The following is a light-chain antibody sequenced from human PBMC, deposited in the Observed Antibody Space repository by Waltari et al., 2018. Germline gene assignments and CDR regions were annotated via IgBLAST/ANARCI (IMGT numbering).Light chain of an antibody. J-gene: IGKJ1*01. Sequence: GERATPSGRASQSVSRALAWYQQKPGQAPRLLIYAASTRATGVPDRFSGSGSGTDFSLTISRLDPEDFAVYYCQHYVNLPVTFGQGTKVEI. CDR2: AAS. CDR1: QSVSRA. V-gene: IGKV3-20*01. CDR3: QHYVNLPVT.